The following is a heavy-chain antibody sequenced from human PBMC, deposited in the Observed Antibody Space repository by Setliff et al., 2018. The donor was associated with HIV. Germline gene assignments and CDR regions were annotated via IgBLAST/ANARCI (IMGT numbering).Heavy chain of an antibody. CDR1: GGSFSAYY. CDR2: AYSSGST. Sequence: SETLSLTCAVFGGSFSAYYWNWIRQPPGKGLEWIGSAYSSGSTYHSPSFKSRITISVDTSNNQFSLRLSSVTAADTAVFYCARGYAFDIWGQGTMVTVSS. V-gene: IGHV4-4*08. J-gene: IGHJ3*02. CDR3: ARGYAFDI.